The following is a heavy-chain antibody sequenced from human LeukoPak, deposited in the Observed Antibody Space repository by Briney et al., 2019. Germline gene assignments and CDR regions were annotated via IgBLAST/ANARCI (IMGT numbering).Heavy chain of an antibody. CDR3: ARSPRDQDAFDI. Sequence: SETLPLTCTVSGCSISSYFWSWIRQPPGKGLEWIGYIYYSGTTNYNPSLKSRVTISVDTSKNQFSLKLSSVTAADTAVYYCARSPRDQDAFDIWGQGTTVTVSS. V-gene: IGHV4-59*01. CDR1: GCSISSYF. J-gene: IGHJ3*02. CDR2: IYYSGTT. D-gene: IGHD2-2*01.